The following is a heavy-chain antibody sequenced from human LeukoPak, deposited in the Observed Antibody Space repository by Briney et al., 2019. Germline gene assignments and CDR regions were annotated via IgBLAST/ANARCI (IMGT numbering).Heavy chain of an antibody. CDR3: ARDLSYYDFWSGYQGMDV. D-gene: IGHD3-3*01. CDR2: ISSSSSTI. V-gene: IGHV3-48*02. J-gene: IGHJ6*02. CDR1: GFTFSSYS. Sequence: PGGSLRLSCAASGFTFSSYSMTWVRQAPGKGLEWVSYISSSSSTIYYADSVKGRFTISRDNAKNSLYLQMNSLRDEDTAVYYCARDLSYYDFWSGYQGMDVWGQGTTVTVSS.